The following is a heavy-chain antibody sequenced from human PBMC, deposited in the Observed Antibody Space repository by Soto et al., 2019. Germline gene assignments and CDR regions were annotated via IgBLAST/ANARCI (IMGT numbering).Heavy chain of an antibody. J-gene: IGHJ4*02. CDR1: GFTFSSYG. V-gene: IGHV3-33*01. CDR3: ARDSYYYGSGSYLDY. D-gene: IGHD3-10*01. CDR2: IWYDGSNK. Sequence: PGGSLRLSCAASGFTFSSYGMHWFRQAPGKGLEWVAVIWYDGSNKYYADSVKGRFTISRDNSKNTLYLQMNSLRAEDTAVYYCARDSYYYGSGSYLDYWGQGTLVTVSS.